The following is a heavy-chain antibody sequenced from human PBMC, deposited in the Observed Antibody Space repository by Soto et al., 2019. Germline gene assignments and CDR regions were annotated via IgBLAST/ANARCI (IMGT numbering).Heavy chain of an antibody. V-gene: IGHV5-51*01. Sequence: GESLKISCKGSGYSFTSYWIGWVRQMPGKGLEWMGIIYPGDSDTRYSPSFQGQVTISADKSISTAYLQWSSLKASDTAMYYRARHSYSSSPLGPIDYWGQGTLVTVS. CDR3: ARHSYSSSPLGPIDY. D-gene: IGHD6-13*01. J-gene: IGHJ4*02. CDR1: GYSFTSYW. CDR2: IYPGDSDT.